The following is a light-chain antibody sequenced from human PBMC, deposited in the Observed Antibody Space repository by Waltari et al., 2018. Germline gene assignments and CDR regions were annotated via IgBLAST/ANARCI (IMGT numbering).Light chain of an antibody. J-gene: IGLJ3*02. CDR1: TSDLGGSNY. CDR3: CSFTSSSTWV. V-gene: IGLV2-14*03. Sequence: QSALTQPASVSGSPGQSITISCTGPTSDLGGSNYVSWYQQHPGKAPKLILYDVTSRPSGVSNRFSGSKSGNTASLTISGLQPEDEADYYCCSFTSSSTWVFGGGTKLTVL. CDR2: DVT.